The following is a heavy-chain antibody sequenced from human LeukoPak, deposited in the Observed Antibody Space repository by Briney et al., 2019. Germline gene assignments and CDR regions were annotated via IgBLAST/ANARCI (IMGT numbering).Heavy chain of an antibody. CDR1: RVTFSNYW. CDR2: INSVGSST. J-gene: IGHJ4*02. CDR3: ARGPYYYDSSGYYLSPRFDY. D-gene: IGHD3-22*01. Sequence: PGGSLRLSCAASRVTFSNYWMHWVRQAPGKGLVWVSRINSVGSSTSYADSVRGRFTISRDNSKNTLYLQMNSLRAEDTAVYYCARGPYYYDSSGYYLSPRFDYWGQGTLVTVSS. V-gene: IGHV3-74*01.